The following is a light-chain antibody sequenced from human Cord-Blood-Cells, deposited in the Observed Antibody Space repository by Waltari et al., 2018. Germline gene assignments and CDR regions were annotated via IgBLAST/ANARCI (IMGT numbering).Light chain of an antibody. V-gene: IGKV3-15*01. Sequence: DILMTQSPATLSVSLGERATLSCRARQSVSSNLAWYQQKPGPAPRLLIYGASSRATGIPARFSGSGSGTEFTLTISSLQSEDFAVYDCQQYNNLPYTFGQGTKLDMK. J-gene: IGKJ2*01. CDR1: QSVSSN. CDR2: GAS. CDR3: QQYNNLPYT.